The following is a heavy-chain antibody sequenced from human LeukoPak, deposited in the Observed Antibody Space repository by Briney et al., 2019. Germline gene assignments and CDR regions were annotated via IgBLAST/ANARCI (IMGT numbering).Heavy chain of an antibody. V-gene: IGHV3-30*18. D-gene: IGHD3-10*01. CDR2: ISYDGSNK. Sequence: PGGSLRLSCAASGFTFSSYGMHWVRQAPGKGLEWVAVISYDGSNKYYADSVKGRFTISRDNSKNTLYLQMNSLRAEDTAVYYCAKQQNLWFGIGGFDYWGQGTLVTVSS. CDR3: AKQQNLWFGIGGFDY. CDR1: GFTFSSYG. J-gene: IGHJ4*02.